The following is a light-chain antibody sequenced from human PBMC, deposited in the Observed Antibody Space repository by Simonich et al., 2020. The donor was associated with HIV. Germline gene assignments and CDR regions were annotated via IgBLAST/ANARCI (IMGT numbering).Light chain of an antibody. V-gene: IGLV2-14*01. Sequence: QSALTQPASVSGSPGQSITISCTGTSSDVGDYNYVSWYQQHPGKAPKLMIYDGSKRPSGVSNRFSGSKSGNTASLTISGLQAEDEADYYCSSSTSSSTLGFGGGTKVTVL. J-gene: IGLJ3*02. CDR3: SSSTSSSTLG. CDR1: SSDVGDYNY. CDR2: DGS.